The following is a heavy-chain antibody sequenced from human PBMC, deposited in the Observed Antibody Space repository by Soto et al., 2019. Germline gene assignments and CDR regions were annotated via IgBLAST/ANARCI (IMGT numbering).Heavy chain of an antibody. CDR3: ARGEGELTTVTFDY. V-gene: IGHV4-34*01. CDR2: INHSGST. J-gene: IGHJ4*02. D-gene: IGHD4-17*01. CDR1: GGSFSGYY. Sequence: SLTLSLTCAVYGGSFSGYYWSWLRQPPGKGLEWIGEINHSGSTNYNPSLKSRVTISVDTSKNQFSLKLSSATAADTAVYYCARGEGELTTVTFDYWGQGTLVTVSS.